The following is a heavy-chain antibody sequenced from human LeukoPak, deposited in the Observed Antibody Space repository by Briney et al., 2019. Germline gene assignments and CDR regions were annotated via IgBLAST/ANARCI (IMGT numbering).Heavy chain of an antibody. D-gene: IGHD1-14*01. Sequence: QPGGSLRLSCAASGFTFSTYTMNWVRQAPGKGLEWVSAIIAKSNTPYYADSVKGRFTISRDDSKNTVWLHMNGLRAEDTAVYYCAKDERPDAKWSIDYWGQGTLVTVS. J-gene: IGHJ4*02. V-gene: IGHV3-23*01. CDR1: GFTFSTYT. CDR3: AKDERPDAKWSIDY. CDR2: IIAKSNTP.